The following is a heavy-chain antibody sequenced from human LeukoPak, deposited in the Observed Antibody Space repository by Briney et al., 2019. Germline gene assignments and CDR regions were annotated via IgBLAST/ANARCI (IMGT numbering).Heavy chain of an antibody. D-gene: IGHD4-17*01. Sequence: GASVKVSCKASGYTFTSYGISWVRQAPGQGLDGMGWINAYNGNTNYAQKLQGRVTMTTDTSTSTAYMELRSLRSDDTAVYYCARGTLGHYGDPGHFQHWGQGTLVTVSS. CDR2: INAYNGNT. CDR1: GYTFTSYG. CDR3: ARGTLGHYGDPGHFQH. J-gene: IGHJ1*01. V-gene: IGHV1-18*01.